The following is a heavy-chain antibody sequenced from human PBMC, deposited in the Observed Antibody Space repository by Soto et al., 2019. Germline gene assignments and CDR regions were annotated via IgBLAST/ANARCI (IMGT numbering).Heavy chain of an antibody. D-gene: IGHD2-15*01. J-gene: IGHJ6*02. CDR2: IYYSGST. CDR1: GGSISSGDYY. CDR3: ARMVVAATHYYYGMDV. Sequence: SETLSLTCTVSGGSISSGDYYWSWIRQPPGKGLEWIGYIYYSGSTNYNPSLKSRVTISVDTSKNQFSLKLSSVTAADTAVYYCARMVVAATHYYYGMDVWGQGTTVTVSS. V-gene: IGHV4-61*08.